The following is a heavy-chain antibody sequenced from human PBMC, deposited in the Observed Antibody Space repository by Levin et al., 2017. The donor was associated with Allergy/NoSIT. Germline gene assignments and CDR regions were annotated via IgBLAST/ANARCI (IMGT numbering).Heavy chain of an antibody. D-gene: IGHD6-13*01. CDR2: IKQDGSEK. J-gene: IGHJ5*02. CDR3: AREIAAAALGP. V-gene: IGHV3-7*01. Sequence: GESLKISCAASGFTFSSYWMSWVRQAPGKGLEWVANIKQDGSEKYYVDSVKGRFTISRDNAKNSLYLQMNSLRAEDTAVYYCAREIAAAALGPWGQGTLVTVSS. CDR1: GFTFSSYW.